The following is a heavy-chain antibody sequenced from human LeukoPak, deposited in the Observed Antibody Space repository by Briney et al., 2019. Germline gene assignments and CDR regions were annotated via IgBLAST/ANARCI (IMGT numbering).Heavy chain of an antibody. D-gene: IGHD2-21*01. Sequence: ASVKVSCKASGYTFTSYGISWVRQAPGQGLEWMGGIIPIFGTANYAQKFQGRVTITADESTSTAYMELSSLRSEDTAVYYCATVSRDKGLDYWGQGTLVTVSS. J-gene: IGHJ4*02. V-gene: IGHV1-69*13. CDR2: IIPIFGTA. CDR3: ATVSRDKGLDY. CDR1: GYTFTSYG.